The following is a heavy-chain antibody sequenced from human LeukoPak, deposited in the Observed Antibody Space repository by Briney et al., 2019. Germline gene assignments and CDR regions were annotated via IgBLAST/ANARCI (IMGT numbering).Heavy chain of an antibody. D-gene: IGHD3-10*01. CDR1: GGSISSSNW. CDR3: ASWGGSPPSGSLGAFDI. J-gene: IGHJ3*02. CDR2: IYHSGST. Sequence: SETLSLTCAVSGGSISSSNWWSWVRQPPGKGLEWIGEIYHSGSTNYNPSLKSRVTISVDKSKNQFSLKLSSVTAADTAVYYCASWGGSPPSGSLGAFDIWGQGTMVTVSS. V-gene: IGHV4-4*02.